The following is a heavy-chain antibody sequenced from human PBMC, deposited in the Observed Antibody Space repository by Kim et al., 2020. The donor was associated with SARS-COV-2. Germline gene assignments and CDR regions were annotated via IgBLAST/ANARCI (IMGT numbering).Heavy chain of an antibody. J-gene: IGHJ5*02. V-gene: IGHV4-34*01. CDR1: GGSFSGYY. Sequence: SETLSLTCAVYGGSFSGYYWSWIRQPPGKGLEWIGEINHSGSTNYNPSLKSRVTISVDTSKNQFSLKLSSVTAADTAVYYCARDRQLARYNWFDPWGQGTLVTVSS. D-gene: IGHD6-6*01. CDR3: ARDRQLARYNWFDP. CDR2: INHSGST.